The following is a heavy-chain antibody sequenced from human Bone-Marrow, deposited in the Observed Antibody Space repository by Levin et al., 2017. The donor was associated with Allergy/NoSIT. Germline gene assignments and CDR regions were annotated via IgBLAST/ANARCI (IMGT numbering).Heavy chain of an antibody. CDR2: ISGSGDTT. J-gene: IGHJ6*03. CDR1: GFRFSSYA. V-gene: IGHV3-23*01. D-gene: IGHD2-21*01. Sequence: PGGSLRLSCAGSGFRFSSYAMNWVRQAPGKGLEWVATISGSGDTTHHEDSVKGRFTISRDNPRNTLSLQMNSLRAEDTAVYFCAKDGETDYFYYMDVWGKGTTVIVSS. CDR3: AKDGETDYFYYMDV.